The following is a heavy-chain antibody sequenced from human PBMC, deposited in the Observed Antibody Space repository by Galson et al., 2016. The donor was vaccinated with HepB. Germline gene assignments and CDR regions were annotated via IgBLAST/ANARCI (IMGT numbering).Heavy chain of an antibody. CDR1: GFIFRTYG. Sequence: SLRLSCAASGFIFRTYGMHWVRQAPGKGLEWVALIWKDGSNKYYADSVKGRFTISRDNSNNRLPLQMSSLTAGDTAVYYCARATPLEFSSGYVKLQSPGTPDFWDQGTLVAVSS. CDR3: ARATPLEFSSGYVKLQSPGTPDF. J-gene: IGHJ4*02. CDR2: IWKDGSNK. V-gene: IGHV3-33*01. D-gene: IGHD5-18*01.